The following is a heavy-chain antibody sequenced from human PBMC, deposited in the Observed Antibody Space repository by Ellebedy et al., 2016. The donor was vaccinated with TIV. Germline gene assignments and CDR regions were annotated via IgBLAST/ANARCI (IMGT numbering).Heavy chain of an antibody. J-gene: IGHJ4*02. CDR1: GFTFSSYG. CDR3: ATLSVTTEGPSPLDFDY. V-gene: IGHV3-30*03. CDR2: ISYDGSNK. D-gene: IGHD4-17*01. Sequence: GESLKISCAASGFTFSSYGMHWVRQAPGKGLEWVAVISYDGSNKYYADSVKGRFTISRDNSKNTLYLQMNSLRAEDTAVYYCATLSVTTEGPSPLDFDYWGQGTLVTVSS.